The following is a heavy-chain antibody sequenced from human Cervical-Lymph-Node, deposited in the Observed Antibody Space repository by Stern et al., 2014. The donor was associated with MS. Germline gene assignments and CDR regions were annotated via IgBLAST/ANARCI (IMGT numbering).Heavy chain of an antibody. D-gene: IGHD6-19*01. V-gene: IGHV1-46*01. CDR3: AREVAGHRLGMMDV. CDR2: INPSGGST. J-gene: IGHJ6*02. Sequence: VQLVESGAEVKTPGASVKVSCKASGYTFTSYYMNWVRQAPGQGLQWMGIINPSGGSTNYAQKFQGRVTMTRDTSTSTVYMELSSLRCEDTAVYYCAREVAGHRLGMMDVWGQGTSVTVSS. CDR1: GYTFTSYY.